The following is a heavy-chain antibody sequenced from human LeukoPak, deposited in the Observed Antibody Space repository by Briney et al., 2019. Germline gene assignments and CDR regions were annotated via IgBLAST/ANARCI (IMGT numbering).Heavy chain of an antibody. V-gene: IGHV4-38-2*02. J-gene: IGHJ4*02. CDR2: IYHSGST. Sequence: SETLSLTCTVSGYSISSGYYWGWIRQPPGKGLEWIGSIYHSGSTYFNPSLKSRVTISVDTSKNQFSLKLSSVAAADTAVYYCARVTGYMIEDYFDYWGQGTLVTVSS. CDR3: ARVTGYMIEDYFDY. D-gene: IGHD3-22*01. CDR1: GYSISSGYY.